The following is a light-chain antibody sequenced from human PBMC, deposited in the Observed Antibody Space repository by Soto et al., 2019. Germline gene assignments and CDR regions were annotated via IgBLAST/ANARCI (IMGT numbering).Light chain of an antibody. V-gene: IGLV2-11*01. J-gene: IGLJ1*01. CDR2: DVS. CDR1: SSDVGGYNY. Sequence: QSVLTQPRSVSGSPGQSVTISCTGTSSDVGGYNYVSWYQQHPGKAPKLMIYDVSKRPSGAPDRFSGSKSGNTASLTISGLQAEDEADYFCCSYAGRYTYVVGMGTKV. CDR3: CSYAGRYTYV.